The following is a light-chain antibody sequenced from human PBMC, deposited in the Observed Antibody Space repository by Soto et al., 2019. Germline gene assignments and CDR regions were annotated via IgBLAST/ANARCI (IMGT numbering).Light chain of an antibody. Sequence: EIVMTQSPAALSVSPGDAATLSCRASQSVHSRLAWYQQKPGQAPRLLIYGASTRASGIPARFRGSGSGTEFTLTISSLQSEDFAVYYCQQYNDRPPLTFGGGTKVEI. V-gene: IGKV3-15*01. CDR3: QQYNDRPPLT. J-gene: IGKJ4*01. CDR2: GAS. CDR1: QSVHSR.